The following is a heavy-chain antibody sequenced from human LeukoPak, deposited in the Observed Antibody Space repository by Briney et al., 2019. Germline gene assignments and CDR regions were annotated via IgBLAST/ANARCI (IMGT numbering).Heavy chain of an antibody. D-gene: IGHD3-16*01. Sequence: SETLSLTCTVSGGSISSSNCYWGWIRRPPGKGLEWIGSIYYSGSTYYNPSLKSRVTVSVDTSKNQFSLKLSSVTAADTAVYYCVRGSTLRHYQYWGQGTLVTVSS. CDR1: GGSISSSNCY. CDR2: IYYSGST. V-gene: IGHV4-39*01. CDR3: VRGSTLRHYQY. J-gene: IGHJ4*02.